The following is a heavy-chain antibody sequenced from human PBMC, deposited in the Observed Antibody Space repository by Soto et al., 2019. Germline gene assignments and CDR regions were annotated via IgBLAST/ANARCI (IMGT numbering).Heavy chain of an antibody. CDR3: ESSQYYYDSSGYYSPPIDAFDI. J-gene: IGHJ3*02. CDR1: GGSISSSSYY. Sequence: PSETLSLTCTVSGGSISSSSYYWGWIRQPPGKGLEWIGSIYYSGSTYYNPSLKSRVTISVDTSKNQFSLKLSSVTAADTAVYYCESSQYYYDSSGYYSPPIDAFDIWGQGTMVTVSS. D-gene: IGHD3-22*01. V-gene: IGHV4-39*01. CDR2: IYYSGST.